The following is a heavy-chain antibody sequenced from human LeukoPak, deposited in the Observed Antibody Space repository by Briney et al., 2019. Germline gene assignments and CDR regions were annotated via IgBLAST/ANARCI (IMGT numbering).Heavy chain of an antibody. CDR2: IIPIFGTA. J-gene: IGHJ4*02. CDR3: ARSDDFWSGYWAPDY. CDR1: GGTFISYA. V-gene: IGHV1-69*13. D-gene: IGHD3-3*01. Sequence: SVKVSCKASGGTFISYAISWVRQAPGQGLEWMGGIIPIFGTANYAQKFQGRVTITADESTSTAYMELSSLRSEDTAVYYCARSDDFWSGYWAPDYWGQGTLVTVSS.